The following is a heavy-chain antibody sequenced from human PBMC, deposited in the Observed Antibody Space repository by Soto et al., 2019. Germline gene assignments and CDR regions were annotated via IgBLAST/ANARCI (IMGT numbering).Heavy chain of an antibody. Sequence: QVQLVQSGAEVKKPGSSVKVSCKASGGTFTNFAISWVRQAPGQGHEWMGGIIPVFGKAKYAQRFQGRVKFTADESTSTAYMEVNSLTSDDTAVYYGARGSPTTVTTWFDPWGQGTLVTVSS. J-gene: IGHJ5*02. CDR1: GGTFTNFA. CDR2: IIPVFGKA. CDR3: ARGSPTTVTTWFDP. D-gene: IGHD4-17*01. V-gene: IGHV1-69*01.